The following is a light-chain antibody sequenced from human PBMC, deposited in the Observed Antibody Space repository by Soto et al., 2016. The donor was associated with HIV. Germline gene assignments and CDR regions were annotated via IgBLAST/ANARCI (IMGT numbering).Light chain of an antibody. CDR2: DDS. CDR3: QVWDTSSDHLYV. J-gene: IGLJ1*01. V-gene: IGLV3-21*03. Sequence: SYELTQPPSVSVAPGKTARITCGGNNIGIKSVHWYQQKPGQAPVLVAYDDSDRPSGIPERFSGSNSGNTATLTISRVEAGDEADYYCQVWDTSSDHLYVFGTGTKVTVL. CDR1: NIGIKS.